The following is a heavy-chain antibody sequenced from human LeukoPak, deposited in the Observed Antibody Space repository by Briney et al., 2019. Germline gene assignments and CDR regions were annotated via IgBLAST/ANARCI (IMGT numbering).Heavy chain of an antibody. Sequence: GGSLRLSCAASGFTFSNYGMHWVRQAPGKGLEWVAVISYDGSNKYYADSVKGRFTLSRDNSKNTLYLQMNSLRAEDTAVYYCALGKNFGYHYFDFWGQGALVTVSS. J-gene: IGHJ4*02. V-gene: IGHV3-30*03. D-gene: IGHD2-2*03. CDR1: GFTFSNYG. CDR2: ISYDGSNK. CDR3: ALGKNFGYHYFDF.